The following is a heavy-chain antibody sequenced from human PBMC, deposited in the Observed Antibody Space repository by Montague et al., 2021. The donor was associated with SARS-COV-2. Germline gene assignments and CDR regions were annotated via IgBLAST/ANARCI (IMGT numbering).Heavy chain of an antibody. CDR3: ARRWGPVWGVTVSAELDY. CDR2: IHHSGST. CDR1: GGSFSGYY. V-gene: IGHV4-34*01. Sequence: SETLSLTCAVYGGSFSGYYWSWIRQPPGKGLEWIGQIHHSGSTNNNPSLKSRVTISVDTSKNQFSLKLSSVTAADTAVYYCARRWGPVWGVTVSAELDYWGQGTLVTVSS. D-gene: IGHD3-16*01. J-gene: IGHJ4*02.